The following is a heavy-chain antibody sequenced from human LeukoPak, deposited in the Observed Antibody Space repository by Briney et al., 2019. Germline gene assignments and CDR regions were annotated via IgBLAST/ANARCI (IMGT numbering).Heavy chain of an antibody. J-gene: IGHJ6*02. CDR1: GFTVSSNY. CDR3: AREDIVVVPATHLDPDPHDYYYYYGMDV. CDR2: IHSGGST. Sequence: GGSLRLSCAASGFTVSSNYMSWVRQAPGKGLEWVSVIHSGGSTYYADSVKGRFTISRDNSKNTLYLQMNSLRAEDTAVYYCAREDIVVVPATHLDPDPHDYYYYYGMDVWGQGTTVTVSS. D-gene: IGHD2-2*01. V-gene: IGHV3-53*01.